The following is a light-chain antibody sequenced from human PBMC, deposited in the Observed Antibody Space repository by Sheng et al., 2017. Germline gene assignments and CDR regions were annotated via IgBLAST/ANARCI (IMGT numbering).Light chain of an antibody. J-gene: IGKJ3*01. CDR2: TAS. Sequence: IQMTQSPSTVSAFVGDSLTITCRASRGISSWLAWYQQKPGKAPKFLIYTASTLSTAVTSRFSGSGSGTDFTLTITNLQPEDFATYYCQQSASFPPTFGPRDQ. V-gene: IGKV1-12*01. CDR3: QQSASFPPT. CDR1: RGISSW.